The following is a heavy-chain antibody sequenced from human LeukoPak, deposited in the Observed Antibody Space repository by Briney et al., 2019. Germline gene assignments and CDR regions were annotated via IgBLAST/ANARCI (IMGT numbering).Heavy chain of an antibody. CDR3: ARDFEAAGFDF. J-gene: IGHJ4*02. D-gene: IGHD6-25*01. V-gene: IGHV3-21*01. Sequence: PGGSLRLSCEASGFTFSSYSMNWVRQAPGKGLEWVSSISSSSSYIYYADSVKGRFTISRDNAKNSLYLQMNSLRAEDTAVYYCARDFEAAGFDFWGQGTLVTVSS. CDR1: GFTFSSYS. CDR2: ISSSSSYI.